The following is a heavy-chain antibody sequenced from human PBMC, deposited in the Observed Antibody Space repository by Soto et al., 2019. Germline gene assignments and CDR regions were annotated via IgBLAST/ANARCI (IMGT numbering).Heavy chain of an antibody. CDR1: GYTFTSYY. CDR3: AREPPYPSYCSSTSCYGDYFDY. D-gene: IGHD2-2*01. Sequence: GASVKVSCKASGYTFTSYYMHWVRQAPGQGLEWMGIINPSGGSTSYAQKFQGRVTITRDTSASTAYMELSSLRSEDTAVYYCAREPPYPSYCSSTSCYGDYFDYWGQGTLVTVSS. J-gene: IGHJ4*02. CDR2: INPSGGST. V-gene: IGHV1-46*01.